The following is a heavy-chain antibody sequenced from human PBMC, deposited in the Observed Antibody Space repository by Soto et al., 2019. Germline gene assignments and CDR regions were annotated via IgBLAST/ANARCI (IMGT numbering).Heavy chain of an antibody. CDR2: ISSSGSNK. D-gene: IGHD3-22*01. J-gene: IGHJ4*02. CDR3: VRWDYYDSSGCYGLDF. V-gene: IGHV3-48*01. CDR1: GYTFSSYN. Sequence: PGGSLRLSGSVSGYTFSSYNMNWVRQTPAKGLEWLAYISSSGSNKYYADSVKGRFTISRDNAKKSLYLQMNSLRGEDTALYFCVRWDYYDSSGCYGLDFWGQGTLVTVSS.